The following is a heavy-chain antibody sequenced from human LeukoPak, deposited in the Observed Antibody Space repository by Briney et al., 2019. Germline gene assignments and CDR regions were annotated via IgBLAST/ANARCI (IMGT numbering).Heavy chain of an antibody. V-gene: IGHV3-64*04. CDR1: GFTFSSYA. D-gene: IGHD7-27*01. CDR2: IGSNGGSA. Sequence: GGSLRLSCSASGFTFSSYAMHWVRQAPGKGLEYVSVIGSNGGSAYYAGSVKGRFTISRDNSKNTLYLQMNSLRAEDTAVYYCARDRDWGCSYCSYWGQGTLVTVSS. J-gene: IGHJ4*02. CDR3: ARDRDWGCSYCSY.